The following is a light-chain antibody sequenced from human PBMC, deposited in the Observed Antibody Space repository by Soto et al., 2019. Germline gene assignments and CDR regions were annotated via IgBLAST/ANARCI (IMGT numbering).Light chain of an antibody. CDR2: EVI. J-gene: IGLJ1*01. V-gene: IGLV2-14*01. CDR1: SSDVGGYDY. Sequence: QSALTQPASVSGSPGQSITISCIGTSSDVGGYDYVSWYQQNPGKAPKLIIYEVINRPSGVSSRFSGSKSGNTASLTISGLQAEDEADYCCSSYTSDSTHVFGSGTKLTVL. CDR3: SSYTSDSTHV.